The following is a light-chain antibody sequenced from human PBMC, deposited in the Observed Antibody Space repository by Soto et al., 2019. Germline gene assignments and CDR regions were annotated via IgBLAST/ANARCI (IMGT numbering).Light chain of an antibody. CDR3: QRYDSLRT. J-gene: IGKJ1*01. Sequence: PGERATLSCRASQSVRSNFLGCNQQKANQASSLLIYGASNRAGGIQDTVSGSGSGTDFTLTITRLEPEDFAMYYCQRYDSLRTFGQGTRWIS. CDR2: GAS. CDR1: QSVRSNF. V-gene: IGKV3-20*01.